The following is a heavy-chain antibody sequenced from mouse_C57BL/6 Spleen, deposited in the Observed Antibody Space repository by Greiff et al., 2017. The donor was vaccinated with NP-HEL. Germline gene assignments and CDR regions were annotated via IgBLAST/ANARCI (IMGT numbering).Heavy chain of an antibody. CDR1: GYTFTDYY. J-gene: IGHJ3*01. CDR3: ASNYYGSSPFAY. CDR2: INHNNGGT. Sequence: EVQLQQSGPELVKPGASVKISCKASGYTFTDYYMNWVKQSHGKSLEWIGDINHNNGGTSYNQKFTGKATLTVDKSSSTAYMELRRLTSEDSAVYYCASNYYGSSPFAYWGQGTLVTVSA. D-gene: IGHD1-1*01. V-gene: IGHV1-26*01.